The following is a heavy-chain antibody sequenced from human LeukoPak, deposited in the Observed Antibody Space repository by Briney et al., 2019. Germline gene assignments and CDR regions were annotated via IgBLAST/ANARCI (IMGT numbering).Heavy chain of an antibody. V-gene: IGHV3-23*01. Sequence: GGSLRLSCAGSGFTFCSYAMGWGRHAPGKGLEWVSTISGSSVASYYADSVKGRFTISRDSSKNTLSLQMNSLRPEDTAVYYGAKDRVYGSGSYSGMYYFDYWGQGTLVTVSS. CDR3: AKDRVYGSGSYSGMYYFDY. J-gene: IGHJ4*02. CDR2: ISGSSVAS. D-gene: IGHD3-10*01. CDR1: GFTFCSYA.